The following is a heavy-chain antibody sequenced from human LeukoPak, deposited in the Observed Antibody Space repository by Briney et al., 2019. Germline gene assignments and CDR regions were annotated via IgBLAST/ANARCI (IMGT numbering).Heavy chain of an antibody. CDR1: GFTFSSYW. Sequence: GGSLRLSCAASGFTFSSYWMSWVRQAPGKGLEWVANIKQDGGEKSYVDSVKGRFTISRDNTKSSLYLQINSLRAEDTAVYYCARDGTAAGLYFDLWGQGTLVTVSS. CDR3: ARDGTAAGLYFDL. D-gene: IGHD6-13*01. CDR2: IKQDGGEK. V-gene: IGHV3-7*01. J-gene: IGHJ4*01.